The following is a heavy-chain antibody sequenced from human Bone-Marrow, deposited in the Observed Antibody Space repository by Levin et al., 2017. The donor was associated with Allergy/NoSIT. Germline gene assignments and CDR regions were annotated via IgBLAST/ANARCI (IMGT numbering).Heavy chain of an antibody. Sequence: AGGSLRLSCVTSGISFTDTWMNWVRQAPGKGLEWVGRIKSKVDGETTDYTAPVKGRFTVSRDDSKNTLYLQMNSLNMEDTGVYYCVKVAGPRSPDYWGQGTLVTVSS. V-gene: IGHV3-15*01. CDR2: IKSKVDGETT. CDR1: GISFTDTW. J-gene: IGHJ4*02. CDR3: VKVAGPRSPDY.